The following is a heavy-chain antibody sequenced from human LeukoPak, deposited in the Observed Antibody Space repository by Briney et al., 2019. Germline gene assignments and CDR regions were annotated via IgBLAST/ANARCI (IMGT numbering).Heavy chain of an antibody. CDR2: IHNDGTMG. J-gene: IGHJ6*04. CDR3: AKEGDEFRGYLDV. D-gene: IGHD3-16*01. CDR1: GFSFSRLG. V-gene: IGHV3-30*02. Sequence: PGGSLRLSCAASGFSFSRLGMQCVRQAPGKGLGWVAVIHNDGTMGQYADSVKGRFTISKGFSRNTLYLQMNSLRDDDTAVYYCAKEGDEFRGYLDVWGKGTTVTVSS.